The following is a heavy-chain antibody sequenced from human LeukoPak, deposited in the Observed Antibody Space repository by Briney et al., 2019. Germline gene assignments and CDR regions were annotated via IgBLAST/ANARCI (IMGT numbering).Heavy chain of an antibody. CDR2: INPNSGGT. V-gene: IGHV1-2*02. CDR3: ARESSSWVNWFDP. CDR1: GYTFTGYY. Sequence: ASVKVSCKAAGYTFTGYYMHWVRQAPGQGLEWMGWINPNSGGTNYAQKLQGRVTMTRDTSISTAYMELSRLRSDDTAVYYCARESSSWVNWFDPWGQGTLVTVSS. J-gene: IGHJ5*02. D-gene: IGHD6-13*01.